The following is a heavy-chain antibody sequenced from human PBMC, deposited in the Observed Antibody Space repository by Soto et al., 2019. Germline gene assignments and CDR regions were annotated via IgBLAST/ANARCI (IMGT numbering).Heavy chain of an antibody. V-gene: IGHV5-51*01. CDR3: ARSLVVPASNYYYGMDV. D-gene: IGHD2-2*01. CDR1: EYSFTNYW. J-gene: IGHJ6*02. Sequence: GETLKISCKGSEYSFTNYWIGWVRQMPGKGLEWMGIIYPGDSDTRYSPSFEGQVTISADKSISTAYLQWSSLKASDTAMYYCARSLVVPASNYYYGMDVWGQGTTVTVSS. CDR2: IYPGDSDT.